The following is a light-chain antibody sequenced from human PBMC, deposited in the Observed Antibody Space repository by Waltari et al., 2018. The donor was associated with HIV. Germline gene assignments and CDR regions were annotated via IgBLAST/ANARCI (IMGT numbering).Light chain of an antibody. V-gene: IGKV2D-29*02. CDR3: MQSLHLLYT. CDR2: EVC. Sequence: DIVMTQTPPSLSVTPGQPASFSCNSSQSLKHTDGKTYLYWYLQRPGQSPRVIIYEVCKRYAGVPDRCSGSGSGTHFTLKIARVEAEDVGSYYCMQSLHLLYTFGQGTKLEIK. CDR1: QSLKHTDGKTY. J-gene: IGKJ2*01.